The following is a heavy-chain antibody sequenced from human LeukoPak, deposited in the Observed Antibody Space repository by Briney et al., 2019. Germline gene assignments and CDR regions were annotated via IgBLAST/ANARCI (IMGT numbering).Heavy chain of an antibody. CDR2: ISPNSGGT. V-gene: IGHV1-2*02. J-gene: IGHJ4*02. CDR3: ARDNHYDFWSGYPYYFDY. CDR1: GYTFTGYY. D-gene: IGHD3-3*01. Sequence: GASVKVSFKASGYTFTGYYMHWVRQAPGQGLEWMGWISPNSGGTNYAQKFQGRVTMTRDTSISTAYMELSRLRSDDTAVYYCARDNHYDFWSGYPYYFDYWGQGTLVTVSS.